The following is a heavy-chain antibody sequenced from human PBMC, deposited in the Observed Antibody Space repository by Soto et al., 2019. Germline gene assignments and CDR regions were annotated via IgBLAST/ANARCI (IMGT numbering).Heavy chain of an antibody. V-gene: IGHV3-33*08. CDR1: GFTFRGYG. J-gene: IGHJ6*02. CDR3: ARDLDGMDV. Sequence: SGGSLRLCWGASGFTFRGYGTHWVRQYPGKGLEWVEVIWYDGSNKYYADSVKGRFTISRDNSKNTLYLQMTSLRAEDTAVYYCARDLDGMDVWGPGTTVTVSS. CDR2: IWYDGSNK.